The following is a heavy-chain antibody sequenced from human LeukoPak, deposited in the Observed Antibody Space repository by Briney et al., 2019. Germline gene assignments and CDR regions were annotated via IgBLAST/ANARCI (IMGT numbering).Heavy chain of an antibody. Sequence: GGSLRLSCAASGFTFSTYGMNWVRQAPGRGLEWVSYISITSSTIQYADSVKGRFTISGDNAGNSLYLQMNSLRDDDTAVYFCARSPGWGYFDYWGQGALVTVSS. CDR2: ISITSSTI. D-gene: IGHD6-19*01. CDR3: ARSPGWGYFDY. CDR1: GFTFSTYG. J-gene: IGHJ4*02. V-gene: IGHV3-48*02.